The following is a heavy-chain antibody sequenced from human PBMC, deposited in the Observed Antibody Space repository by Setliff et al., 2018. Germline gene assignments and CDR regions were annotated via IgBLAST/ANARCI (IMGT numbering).Heavy chain of an antibody. Sequence: LRLSCAASGFTFSSYGMHWVRQAPGKGLEWVAFIRYDGSNKDYADSVKGRFTIPRDNSKNAVYLQMNSLRAEDTAEYYCARGVVVVVAATSNYFDPWGQGTLVTVSS. CDR3: ARGVVVVVAATSNYFDP. V-gene: IGHV3-30*02. CDR1: GFTFSSYG. D-gene: IGHD2-15*01. CDR2: IRYDGSNK. J-gene: IGHJ5*02.